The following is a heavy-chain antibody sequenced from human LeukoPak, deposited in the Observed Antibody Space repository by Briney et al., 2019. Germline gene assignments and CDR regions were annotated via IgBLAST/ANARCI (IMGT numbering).Heavy chain of an antibody. J-gene: IGHJ4*02. CDR1: GGSISSYY. D-gene: IGHD4-17*01. V-gene: IGHV4-59*01. Sequence: SETLSLTCTVSGGSISSYYWSWIRQPPGKGLEWIGYIYYSGSTNYNPSLKSRVTISVDTSKNQFSLKLSSVTAADTAVYYCARADLYGDYYFDYWGQGTLVTVSS. CDR2: IYYSGST. CDR3: ARADLYGDYYFDY.